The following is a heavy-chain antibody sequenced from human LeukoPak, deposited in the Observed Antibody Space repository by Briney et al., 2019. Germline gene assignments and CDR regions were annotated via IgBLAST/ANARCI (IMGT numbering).Heavy chain of an antibody. Sequence: GGSLRLSCAASGLTFSSYAMSWVRQAPGKGLEWVSAISGSGGSTYYADFVKGRFTISRDNSKNTLYLQMNSLRAEDTAVYYCAKDLSGYPLGYWGQGTLVTVSS. V-gene: IGHV3-23*01. CDR2: ISGSGGST. CDR1: GLTFSSYA. J-gene: IGHJ4*02. D-gene: IGHD3-22*01. CDR3: AKDLSGYPLGY.